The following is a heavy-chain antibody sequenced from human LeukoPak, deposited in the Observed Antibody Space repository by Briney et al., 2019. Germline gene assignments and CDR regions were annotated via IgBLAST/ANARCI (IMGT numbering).Heavy chain of an antibody. CDR1: GGTFSSYA. Sequence: GSSVKVSCKASGGTFSSYAISWVRQAPGQGLEWMGRIIPILGIANYAQKFQGRVTITADKSTSTAYMELSSLRSEDTAVYYCARGNPAVAVPNDYYYGMDVWGQGATVTVAS. CDR3: ARGNPAVAVPNDYYYGMDV. D-gene: IGHD1-14*01. V-gene: IGHV1-69*04. CDR2: IIPILGIA. J-gene: IGHJ6*02.